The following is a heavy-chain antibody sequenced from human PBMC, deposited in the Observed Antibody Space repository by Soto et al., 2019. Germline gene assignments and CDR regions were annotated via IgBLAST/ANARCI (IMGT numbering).Heavy chain of an antibody. Sequence: GGSLRLSCAASGFTFSSYWMSWVRQAPGKGLEWVANIKQDGSEKYYVDSVKGRFTISRDNAKNSLYLQMNSLRAEDTAVYYCARDSSWLVLEGFDYWGQGTLVTVSS. CDR2: IKQDGSEK. D-gene: IGHD6-19*01. CDR1: GFTFSSYW. V-gene: IGHV3-7*01. CDR3: ARDSSWLVLEGFDY. J-gene: IGHJ4*02.